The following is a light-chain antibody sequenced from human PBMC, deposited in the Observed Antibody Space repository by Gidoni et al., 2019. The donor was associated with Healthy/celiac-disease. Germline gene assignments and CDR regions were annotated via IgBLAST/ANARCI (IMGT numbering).Light chain of an antibody. Sequence: AIQLTQSPSSRSASVGDRVTITCRASQGISSALAWYQQKPGKAPKLLIYDAYSLESGVPSRFSCSGSGTDVTLTISSLQPEDFATYYCQQFNSYPLTFXGXTKVEIK. J-gene: IGKJ4*01. CDR3: QQFNSYPLT. CDR1: QGISSA. V-gene: IGKV1-13*02. CDR2: DAY.